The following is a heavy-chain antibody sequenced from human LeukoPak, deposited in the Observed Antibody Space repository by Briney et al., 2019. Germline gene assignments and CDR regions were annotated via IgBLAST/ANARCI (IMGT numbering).Heavy chain of an antibody. CDR1: GXTFSNAW. J-gene: IGHJ2*01. CDR2: IKTKSDGGTT. Sequence: GGSLRLSCAASGXTFSNAWMNWVRQAPGKGLEWVGRIKTKSDGGTTDYTAPVKGRFTISRDDSKNTLYLQMHSLKIEDTAMYYCAGDYDHFDVWGRGTLVTVSS. D-gene: IGHD4-17*01. V-gene: IGHV3-15*01. CDR3: AGDYDHFDV.